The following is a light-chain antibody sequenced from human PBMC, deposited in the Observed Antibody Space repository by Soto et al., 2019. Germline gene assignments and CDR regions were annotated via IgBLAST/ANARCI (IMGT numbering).Light chain of an antibody. J-gene: IGKJ2*01. CDR2: GSS. V-gene: IGKV3-20*01. CDR1: RSVTNNY. CDR3: QQYGSSPPYT. Sequence: EVVLTQSPGTLSLSPGERATLSCRASRSVTNNYFAWYQQKPGQAPRLLIFGSSDRATGTPDRFSGSGSGTDFTLTISRLEPEDSAVYYCQQYGSSPPYTFGQGTKLEIK.